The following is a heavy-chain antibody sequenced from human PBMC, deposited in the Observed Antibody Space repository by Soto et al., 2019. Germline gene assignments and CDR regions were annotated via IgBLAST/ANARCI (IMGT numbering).Heavy chain of an antibody. CDR2: IYPGDADT. CDR3: GRLLRQEEYENQFDY. V-gene: IGHV5-51*01. CDR1: GYRLTNYW. Sequence: GESPKLSCKVSGYRLTNYWIAWGLQMPGQGLEWMGIIYPGDADTRYSPSFQGQVTISADKSISTAYLQWTSLKASDAALYFCGRLLRQEEYENQFDYWGQGTLVTVSS. J-gene: IGHJ4*02. D-gene: IGHD2-2*01.